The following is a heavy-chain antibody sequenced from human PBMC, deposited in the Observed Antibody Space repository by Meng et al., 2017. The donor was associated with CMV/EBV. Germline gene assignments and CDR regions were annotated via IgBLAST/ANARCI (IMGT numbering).Heavy chain of an antibody. V-gene: IGHV4-34*01. Sequence: VQLQQWGAVLLKLSETPSLTCAVYGGSFRGYEWSWIRQPPGKGLEWIGEINHSGSTNYNPSLKSRVTISVDTSKNQFSLKLSSVTAADTAVYYCARGGNWFDPWGQGTLVTVSS. CDR3: ARGGNWFDP. CDR1: GGSFRGYE. J-gene: IGHJ5*02. CDR2: INHSGST.